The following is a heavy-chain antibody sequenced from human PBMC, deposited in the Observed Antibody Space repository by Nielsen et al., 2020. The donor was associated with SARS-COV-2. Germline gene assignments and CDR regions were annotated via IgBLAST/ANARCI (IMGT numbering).Heavy chain of an antibody. CDR2: MSYDGNIQ. V-gene: IGHV3-30-3*01. Sequence: GGSLRLSCAASGFSFSTYAMHWVRQAPGKGLEWVAVMSYDGNIQYYADSVKGRFTISRDNSKNTLYLQMNSLRAEDTAVYYCARDRRRRDGWGLFDYWGQGTLVTVSS. D-gene: IGHD5-24*01. CDR3: ARDRRRRDGWGLFDY. CDR1: GFSFSTYA. J-gene: IGHJ4*02.